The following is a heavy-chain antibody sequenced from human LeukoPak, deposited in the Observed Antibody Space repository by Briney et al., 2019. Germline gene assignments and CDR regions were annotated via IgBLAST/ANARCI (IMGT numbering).Heavy chain of an antibody. CDR1: GYTFTSYY. CDR2: INPSGGST. CDR3: ATIRFLEWSRAAGAFDI. D-gene: IGHD3-3*01. Sequence: VASVKVSCKASGYTFTSYYMHWVRQAPGQGLEWMGIINPSGGSTSYAQKFQGRVTMTEDTSTDTAYMELSSLRSEDTAVYYCATIRFLEWSRAAGAFDIWGQGTMVTVSS. V-gene: IGHV1-46*01. J-gene: IGHJ3*02.